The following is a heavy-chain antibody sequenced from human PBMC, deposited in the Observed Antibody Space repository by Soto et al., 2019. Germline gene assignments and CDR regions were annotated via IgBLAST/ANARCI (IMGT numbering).Heavy chain of an antibody. D-gene: IGHD6-6*01. CDR3: ASASSSSFPIYRYYGMDV. CDR1: GFTFSSYS. Sequence: GGSLRLSCAASGFTFSSYSMNWVRQAPGKGLEWVSSISSSSSYIYYADSVKGRFTISRDNAKNSLYLQMNSLRAEDTAVYYCASASSSSFPIYRYYGMDVWGQGTTVTVSS. CDR2: ISSSSSYI. V-gene: IGHV3-21*01. J-gene: IGHJ6*02.